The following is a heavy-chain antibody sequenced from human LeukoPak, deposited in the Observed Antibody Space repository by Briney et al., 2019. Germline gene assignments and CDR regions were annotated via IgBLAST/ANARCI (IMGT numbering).Heavy chain of an antibody. D-gene: IGHD6-13*01. J-gene: IGHJ4*02. CDR3: ARRLAGTEDY. CDR2: IYYSGST. CDR1: GGSISSSSYY. Sequence: SQTLSLTCTVSGGSISSSSYYWGWIRQPPGRGLEWIGSIYYSGSTYYNPSFKSRVTISVDTSKNQFSLKLSSVTAADTAVYYCARRLAGTEDYWGQGTLVTVSS. V-gene: IGHV4-39*01.